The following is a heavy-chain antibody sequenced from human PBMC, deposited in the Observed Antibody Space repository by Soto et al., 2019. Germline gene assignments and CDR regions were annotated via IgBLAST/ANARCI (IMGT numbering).Heavy chain of an antibody. CDR2: INQDGSEK. J-gene: IGHJ4*02. CDR3: ARAPQYYDFWSSYYKNGDSPYSFDS. V-gene: IGHV3-7*03. CDR1: GFTFSTYR. D-gene: IGHD3-3*01. Sequence: EVQLVESGGGLVQPGGSLRLSCAVSGFTFSTYRMTWVRQAPGKGLEWVAIINQDGSEKYYMDSVKGRFAISRDNAKNSLDLQMNNLGAEDTAVYYCARAPQYYDFWSSYYKNGDSPYSFDSWGQGTLVTGSS.